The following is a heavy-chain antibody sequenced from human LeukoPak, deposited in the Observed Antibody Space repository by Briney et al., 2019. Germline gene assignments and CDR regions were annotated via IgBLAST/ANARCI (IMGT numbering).Heavy chain of an antibody. Sequence: PGRSLRLPCAASGFTFSSYGMHWVRQAPGKGLEWVAVISYDGSNKYYADSVKGRFTISRDNSKNTLYLQMNSLRAEDTAVYYCAKDSEVVAAFDYWGQGTLVTVSS. J-gene: IGHJ4*02. V-gene: IGHV3-30*18. CDR1: GFTFSSYG. CDR2: ISYDGSNK. CDR3: AKDSEVVAAFDY. D-gene: IGHD2-15*01.